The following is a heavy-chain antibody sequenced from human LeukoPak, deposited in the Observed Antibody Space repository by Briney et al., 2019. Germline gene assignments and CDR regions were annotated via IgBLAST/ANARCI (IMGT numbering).Heavy chain of an antibody. D-gene: IGHD3-3*01. CDR2: ISSSSSYV. V-gene: IGHV3-21*01. CDR3: ARALTIFGVGD. CDR1: GFTFSSYS. Sequence: GGSLRLSCAASGFTFSSYSMNWVRQAPGKGLEWVSSISSSSSYVYYADSVKGRFTISRDNAKNSLYLQMNSLRAGDTAVYYCARALTIFGVGDWGQGTLVTVSS. J-gene: IGHJ4*02.